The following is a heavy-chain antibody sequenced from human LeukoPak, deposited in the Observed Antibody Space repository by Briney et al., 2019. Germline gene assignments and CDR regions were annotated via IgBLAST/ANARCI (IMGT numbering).Heavy chain of an antibody. CDR1: GGTFSRYA. D-gene: IGHD6-19*01. CDR2: IIPMFGIA. Sequence: ASVKVSCKASGGTFSRYAISWVRQAPGQGLEWMGGIIPMFGIANYAQKFQGRVTITADESTSTAYMELSSLRSEDTAVYYCARDRPYTGGWRGFDYWGQGTLVTVPS. CDR3: ARDRPYTGGWRGFDY. J-gene: IGHJ4*02. V-gene: IGHV1-69*13.